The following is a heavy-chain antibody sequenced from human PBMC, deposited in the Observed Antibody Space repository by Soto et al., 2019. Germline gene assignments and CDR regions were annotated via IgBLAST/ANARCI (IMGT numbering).Heavy chain of an antibody. V-gene: IGHV4-59*01. CDR2: IYYSGST. CDR3: ARVRGSATTYYYYYGMDV. Sequence: SETLSLTCTVSGGSISSYYWSWIRQPPGKGLEWIGYIYYSGSTNYNPSLKSRVTISVDTSKNQFSLKLSSVTAADTAVYYCARVRGSATTYYYYYGMDVWGQGTTVTVSS. CDR1: GGSISSYY. D-gene: IGHD6-25*01. J-gene: IGHJ6*02.